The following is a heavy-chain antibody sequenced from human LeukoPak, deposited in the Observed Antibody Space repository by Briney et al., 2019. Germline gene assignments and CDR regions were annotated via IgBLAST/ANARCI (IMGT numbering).Heavy chain of an antibody. D-gene: IGHD2-2*01. J-gene: IGHJ3*02. Sequence: ASVKVSCKASGYTFTGYYMHWVRQAPGQGLEWMGWINPNSGTTNYAQKFQGRVTMTRDTSISTAYMDLSRLRSDDTAVYYCARDCSSTSCYGAFDIWGQGTMVTVSS. CDR2: INPNSGTT. CDR1: GYTFTGYY. CDR3: ARDCSSTSCYGAFDI. V-gene: IGHV1-2*02.